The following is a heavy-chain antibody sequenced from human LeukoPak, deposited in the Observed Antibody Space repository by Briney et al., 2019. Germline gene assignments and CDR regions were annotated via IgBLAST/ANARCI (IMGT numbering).Heavy chain of an antibody. V-gene: IGHV4-59*01. CDR1: GGSISSYY. Sequence: SETLSLTCTVSGGSISSYYWSWIRQPPGKGLEWIGYIYYSGSTNYNPSLKSRVTISVDTSKNQFSLKLSSVTAADTAVYYCARDDRGIVGAKYAFDIWGQGTMVTVSS. CDR3: ARDDRGIVGAKYAFDI. CDR2: IYYSGST. J-gene: IGHJ3*02. D-gene: IGHD1-26*01.